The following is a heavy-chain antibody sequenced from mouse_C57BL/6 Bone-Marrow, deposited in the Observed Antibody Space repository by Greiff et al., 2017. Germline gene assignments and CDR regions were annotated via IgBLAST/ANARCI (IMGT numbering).Heavy chain of an antibody. CDR1: GYTFTSYG. Sequence: QVQLKQSGAELARPGASVKLSCKASGYTFTSYGISWVKQRTGQGLEWIGEIYPRSGNTYYNEKFKGKATLTADKSSSTAYMELRSLTSEDSSVYFCARSPNYYGSSYHAMDYWGQGTSVTVSS. D-gene: IGHD1-1*01. CDR2: IYPRSGNT. V-gene: IGHV1-81*01. CDR3: ARSPNYYGSSYHAMDY. J-gene: IGHJ4*01.